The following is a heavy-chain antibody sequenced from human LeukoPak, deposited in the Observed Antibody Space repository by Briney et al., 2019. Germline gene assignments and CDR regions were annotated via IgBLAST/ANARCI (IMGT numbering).Heavy chain of an antibody. CDR2: ISSSGSTI. D-gene: IGHD2-15*01. CDR1: GFTFSDYY. J-gene: IGHJ4*02. V-gene: IGHV3-11*01. CDR3: ALRVVTAYDY. Sequence: KSGGTLRLSCAASGFTFSDYYMSWIRQAPGKGLEWISYISSSGSTIYYADSVKGRFTISRDNAKNSLYLQMNSLRAEDTAVYYCALRVVTAYDYWGQGTLVTVSS.